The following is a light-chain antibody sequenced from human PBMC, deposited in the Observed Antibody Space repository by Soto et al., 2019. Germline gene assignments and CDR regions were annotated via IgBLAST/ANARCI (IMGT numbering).Light chain of an antibody. CDR3: QSYDSSLSGSV. Sequence: QSVLTQPPSVSGAPGQRVTISCTGSSSNIGAGYVVHWYQQLPGTAPKLLIYGNSNRPSGVPDRFSGSKSGTSASLAITGLQAEDEADYYCQSYDSSLSGSVFGGGTNLTVL. CDR2: GNS. CDR1: SSNIGAGYV. J-gene: IGLJ2*01. V-gene: IGLV1-40*01.